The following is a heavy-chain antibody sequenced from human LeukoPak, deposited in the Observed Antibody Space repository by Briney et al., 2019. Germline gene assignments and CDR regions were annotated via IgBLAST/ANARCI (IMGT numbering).Heavy chain of an antibody. CDR2: ISSSSSYI. CDR3: ARGAAAVISNWFDP. CDR1: GFTFSSYS. D-gene: IGHD2-2*02. J-gene: IGHJ5*02. V-gene: IGHV3-21*01. Sequence: GGSLRLSCAASGFTFSSYSMNWVRQAPGKGLEWVSSISSSSSYIYYADSVKGRFTISRDNAENSLYLQMNSLRAEDTAVYYCARGAAAVISNWFDPWGQGTLVTVSS.